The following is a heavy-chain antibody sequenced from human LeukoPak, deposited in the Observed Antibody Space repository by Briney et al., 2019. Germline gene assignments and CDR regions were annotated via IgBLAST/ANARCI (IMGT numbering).Heavy chain of an antibody. CDR1: GFTFDDYA. CDR3: ASDEEHSYTSKGDY. J-gene: IGHJ4*02. Sequence: GGSLRLSCAASGFTFDDYAMHWVRQAPGKGLGWVSGVSWNSGSVGYADSVKGRFTISRDNAKNSLYLQMNRPRDEDTAVYYCASDEEHSYTSKGDYWGQGTLVTVSS. D-gene: IGHD5-18*01. CDR2: VSWNSGSV. V-gene: IGHV3-9*01.